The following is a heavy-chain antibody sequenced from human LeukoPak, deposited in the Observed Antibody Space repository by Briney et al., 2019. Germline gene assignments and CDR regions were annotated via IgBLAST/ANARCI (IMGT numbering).Heavy chain of an antibody. J-gene: IGHJ5*02. Sequence: SETLSLTCTVSGYSIGSGYYWGWVRQPPGKGLEWIGTVFHSGSTYYNPSLKSRVTISVDTSKNQFSLKLSSVTAADTAVYYCARHADGSGSYYNWFDPWGQGTLVTVSS. CDR1: GYSIGSGYY. CDR2: VFHSGST. CDR3: ARHADGSGSYYNWFDP. D-gene: IGHD3-10*01. V-gene: IGHV4-38-2*02.